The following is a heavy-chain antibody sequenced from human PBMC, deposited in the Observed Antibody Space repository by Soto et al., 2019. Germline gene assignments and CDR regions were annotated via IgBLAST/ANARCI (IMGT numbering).Heavy chain of an antibody. V-gene: IGHV1-46*01. CDR1: GYTFPNYY. Sequence: QVQLVQSGAEVKKPGASVKVSCKASGYTFPNYYIHWVRQAPGQGLEWMGIINPSGGSTSYAQKFQGRVTMTRDTSTSTVYMEVSSLRSDDTAVYYCASGFWTNHYYGTDVWGQGTTVTVSS. J-gene: IGHJ6*02. D-gene: IGHD3-3*01. CDR3: ASGFWTNHYYGTDV. CDR2: INPSGGST.